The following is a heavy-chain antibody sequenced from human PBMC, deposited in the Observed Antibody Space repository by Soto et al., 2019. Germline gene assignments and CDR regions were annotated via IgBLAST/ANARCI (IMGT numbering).Heavy chain of an antibody. Sequence: SQTLSLTCAVSGGSISSSNWWSWFRQPPGKGLVWIGEINHSGSTNYNPSLTSRVTISVDTSKNQFSRSRSSVTAADTAVYYCARGMKRWSSPMDYWGQGTLVTV. CDR3: ARGMKRWSSPMDY. CDR1: GGSISSSNW. D-gene: IGHD6-6*01. V-gene: IGHV4-4*02. J-gene: IGHJ4*02. CDR2: INHSGST.